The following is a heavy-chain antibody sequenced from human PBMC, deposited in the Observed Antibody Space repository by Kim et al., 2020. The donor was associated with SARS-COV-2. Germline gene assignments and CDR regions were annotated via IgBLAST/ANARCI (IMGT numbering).Heavy chain of an antibody. Sequence: SQTLSLTCAISGDSVSSNSAAWNWIRQSPSRGLEWLGRTYYRSKWYNDYAVSVKSRITINPDTSKNQFSLQLNSVTPEDTAVYYCAREVGTWIQLWLPGGDVGYYYGMDVWGQGTTVTVSS. CDR1: GDSVSSNSAA. D-gene: IGHD5-18*01. CDR2: TYYRSKWYN. CDR3: AREVGTWIQLWLPGGDVGYYYGMDV. J-gene: IGHJ6*02. V-gene: IGHV6-1*01.